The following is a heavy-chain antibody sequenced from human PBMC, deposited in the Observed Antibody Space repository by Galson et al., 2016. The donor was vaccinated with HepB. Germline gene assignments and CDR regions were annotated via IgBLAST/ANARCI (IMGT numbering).Heavy chain of an antibody. CDR2: IWYDGSDK. Sequence: SLRLSCAASGFPFSDYSMYWVRQAPGKGLEWVAIIWYDGSDKFYAGSVKGRFTISRDNSKNTMFLQMNNLRAEDTAVYYCARDKRLLTPHWYLDLWGRGTPVTVSS. V-gene: IGHV3-33*01. CDR1: GFPFSDYS. J-gene: IGHJ2*01. D-gene: IGHD2-21*02. CDR3: ARDKRLLTPHWYLDL.